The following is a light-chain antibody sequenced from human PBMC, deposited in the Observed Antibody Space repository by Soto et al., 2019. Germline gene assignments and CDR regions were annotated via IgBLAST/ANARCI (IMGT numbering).Light chain of an antibody. Sequence: DIHMTQSPSTLSASVGDRVTITCRASQSISSWLAWYQQKPGKAPKLLIYDASSLESGVPSRFSGSGSGTEFTLTISSLQPEDVATYYCLQQKSYPITFGQGTRLEIK. CDR1: QSISSW. J-gene: IGKJ5*01. V-gene: IGKV1-5*01. CDR3: LQQKSYPIT. CDR2: DAS.